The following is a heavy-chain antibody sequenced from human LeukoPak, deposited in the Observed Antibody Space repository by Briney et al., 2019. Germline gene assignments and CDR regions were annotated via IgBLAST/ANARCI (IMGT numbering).Heavy chain of an antibody. Sequence: GGSLRLSCAASGFTFSSYWMSWVRQAPGKGLEWVANIKQDGSEKYYVDSVKGRFTISRDNAKNSLYLQMNSLRAEDTAVYYCARGVNPDSSGYYRYYYYMDVWGKGTTVTVSS. CDR2: IKQDGSEK. V-gene: IGHV3-7*01. D-gene: IGHD3-22*01. J-gene: IGHJ6*03. CDR3: ARGVNPDSSGYYRYYYYMDV. CDR1: GFTFSSYW.